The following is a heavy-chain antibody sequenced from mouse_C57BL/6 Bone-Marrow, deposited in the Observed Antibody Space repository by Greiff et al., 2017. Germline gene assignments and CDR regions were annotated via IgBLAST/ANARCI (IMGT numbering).Heavy chain of an antibody. Sequence: ESGPGLVKPSQSLSLTCSVTGYSITSGYYWNWIRQFPGNKLEWMGYISYDGSNNYNPSLKNRISITRDTSKNQFFLKLNSVTTEDTATYYCARANWDLAYWGQGTLVTVSA. J-gene: IGHJ3*01. CDR1: GYSITSGYY. CDR2: ISYDGSN. CDR3: ARANWDLAY. V-gene: IGHV3-6*01. D-gene: IGHD4-1*01.